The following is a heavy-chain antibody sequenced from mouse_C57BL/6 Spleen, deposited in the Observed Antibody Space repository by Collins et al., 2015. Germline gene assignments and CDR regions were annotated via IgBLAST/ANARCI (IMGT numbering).Heavy chain of an antibody. CDR3: ARRANWVDY. V-gene: IGHV1-50*01. CDR1: GYTFTSYW. Sequence: QVQLQQPGAELVKPGASVKLSCKASGYTFTSYWMQWVKQRPGQGLEWIGEIDPSDSYTNYNQKFKGKATLTVDTSSSTAYMQLSSLTSEDSAVYYCARRANWVDYWGQGTSVTVSS. J-gene: IGHJ4*01. CDR2: IDPSDSYT. D-gene: IGHD4-1*01.